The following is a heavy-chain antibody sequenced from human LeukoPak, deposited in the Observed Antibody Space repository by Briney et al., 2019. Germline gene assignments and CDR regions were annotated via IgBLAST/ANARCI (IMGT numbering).Heavy chain of an antibody. CDR2: INHSGST. V-gene: IGHV4-34*01. J-gene: IGHJ2*01. Sequence: SETLSLTCAVYGGSFSGYYWSWIRQPPGKGLEWIGEINHSGSTNYNPSLKSRVTISVHTSKNQFSLKLSSVTAADTAVYYCARDPVVPATSMQFDWYFDLWGRGTLVTVPS. CDR1: GGSFSGYY. D-gene: IGHD2-15*01. CDR3: ARDPVVPATSMQFDWYFDL.